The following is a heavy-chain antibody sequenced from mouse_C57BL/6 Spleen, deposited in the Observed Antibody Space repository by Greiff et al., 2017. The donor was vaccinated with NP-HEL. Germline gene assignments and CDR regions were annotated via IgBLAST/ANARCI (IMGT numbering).Heavy chain of an antibody. CDR3: ARSPIYYDYEAWFAY. D-gene: IGHD2-4*01. J-gene: IGHJ3*01. CDR2: INPSSGYT. V-gene: IGHV1-7*01. Sequence: QVQLQQSGAELAKPGASVKLSCKASGYTFTSYWMHWVKQRPGQVLEWIGYINPSSGYTKYNQKFKDKATLTADKSSSTAYMQLSSLTYEDSAVYYGARSPIYYDYEAWFAYWGQGTLVTVSA. CDR1: GYTFTSYW.